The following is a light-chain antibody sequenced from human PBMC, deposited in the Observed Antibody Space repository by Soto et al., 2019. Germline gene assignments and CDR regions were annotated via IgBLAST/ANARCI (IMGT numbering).Light chain of an antibody. J-gene: IGKJ1*01. V-gene: IGKV3-15*01. CDR3: QQHNNWPQT. CDR1: QSVSNN. CDR2: DAS. Sequence: EVVMTQSPSSLSVPQAERATLSCRASQSVSNNLAWYQQKPGQAPRRLIYDASTRATGIPARFSGNGSGTDFTLTIISLQAQDFAVDYCQQHNNWPQTFGQGTKVDIK.